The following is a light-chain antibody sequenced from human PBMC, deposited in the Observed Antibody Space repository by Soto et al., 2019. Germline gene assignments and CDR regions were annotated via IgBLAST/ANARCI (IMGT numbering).Light chain of an antibody. Sequence: QSVLTQAASVSGSPGQSMTISCTGTSSDVGGYNYVSWYQQHPGKAPKLMIYEVSKRPSGVSNRFSGSKSGNTASLTISGLQAEDEADYYCTSYTSSSPYVFGTGTKVTVL. CDR2: EVS. J-gene: IGLJ1*01. CDR1: SSDVGGYNY. CDR3: TSYTSSSPYV. V-gene: IGLV2-14*03.